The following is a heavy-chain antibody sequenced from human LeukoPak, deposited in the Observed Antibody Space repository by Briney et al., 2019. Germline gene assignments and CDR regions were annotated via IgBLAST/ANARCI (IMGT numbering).Heavy chain of an antibody. Sequence: PSETLSLTCIVSGDSIRSYYWNWIRQAPGKALEWIGHIHNNGDIAYNFSLKSRVTISMDTSKNQFSLKLSSVTAADTAVYYCGRWGYFDSGNYFVVDYWGQGTVVTVSS. CDR2: IHNNGDI. CDR1: GDSIRSYY. CDR3: GRWGYFDSGNYFVVDY. V-gene: IGHV4-59*01. J-gene: IGHJ4*02. D-gene: IGHD3-22*01.